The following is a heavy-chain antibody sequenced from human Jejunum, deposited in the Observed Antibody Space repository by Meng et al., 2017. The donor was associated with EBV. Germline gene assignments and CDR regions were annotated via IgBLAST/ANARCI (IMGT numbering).Heavy chain of an antibody. CDR3: ARGSSWNRGDY. J-gene: IGHJ4*02. CDR2: ISAGSGDT. D-gene: IGHD6-13*01. Sequence: QVHLSQTGAELNKPGAPVKVSSNAPGYTLTTYALTWVRTAPGHGLEWMGYISAGSGDTKNSQKFPGRVTFTRDTSASTVSMELSSLRSEDTAMYYCARGSSWNRGDYWGQGTLVTVSS. CDR1: GYTLTTYA. V-gene: IGHV1-3*01.